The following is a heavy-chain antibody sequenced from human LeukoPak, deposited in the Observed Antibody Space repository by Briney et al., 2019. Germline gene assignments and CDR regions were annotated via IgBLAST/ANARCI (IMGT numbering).Heavy chain of an antibody. D-gene: IGHD6-19*01. CDR3: ATSGWYLLPGVY. V-gene: IGHV4-38-2*02. CDR1: GYAISSGYF. Sequence: SETLSLTCSVSGYAISSGYFWGWIRQPPGKGREWIGTIYHSGSTYYNPSLESRVTISVDTSKNQFSLKLSSVTAADTAVYYCATSGWYLLPGVYWGQGTLVTVSS. J-gene: IGHJ4*02. CDR2: IYHSGST.